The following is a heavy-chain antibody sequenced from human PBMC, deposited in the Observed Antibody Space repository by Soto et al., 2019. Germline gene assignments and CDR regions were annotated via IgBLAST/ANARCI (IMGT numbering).Heavy chain of an antibody. J-gene: IGHJ4*02. CDR2: ISYSGST. Sequence: WTWIRQSPGKGLEWIGQISYSGSTNYNPSLKSRVFISIGTSNNQFFLELTSVTAADTAVYYCARARAQYDSGTYEGGYYYFDSWGQGTPVTVSS. CDR3: ARARAQYDSGTYEGGYYYFDS. D-gene: IGHD3-10*01. V-gene: IGHV4-34*01.